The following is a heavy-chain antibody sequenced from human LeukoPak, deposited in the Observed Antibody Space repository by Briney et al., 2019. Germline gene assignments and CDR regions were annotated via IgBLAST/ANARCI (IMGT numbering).Heavy chain of an antibody. CDR3: AREYYYGSGSSFDY. Sequence: PSDTLSLTCTVCGRHISRHYWICTRHPPAKALECIGYINYSGSTNYNPSLKSRVTISVHTSKNQFSLKLSSVTAADTAVYYCAREYYYGSGSSFDYWGEGTLVTVSS. J-gene: IGHJ4*02. CDR2: INYSGST. D-gene: IGHD3-10*01. CDR1: GRHISRHY. V-gene: IGHV4-59*11.